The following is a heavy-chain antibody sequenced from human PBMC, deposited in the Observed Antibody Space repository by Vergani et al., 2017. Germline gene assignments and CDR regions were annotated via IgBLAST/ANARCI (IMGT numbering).Heavy chain of an antibody. Sequence: QVQLQESGPGLVKPSQTLALTCSVSGDSISSGVYYWNWIRQHPGKGLEWIGYIYSTGSTHHNPSLRRRINMSVDTSKSQFSLKLNSVTAADTAMYYCAGMGGYXEGDAFRIGYFDSWGPGILVTVSS. V-gene: IGHV4-31*03. J-gene: IGHJ4*02. D-gene: IGHD2-2*01. CDR1: GDSISSGVYY. CDR3: AGMGGYXEGDAFRIGYFDS. CDR2: IYSTGST.